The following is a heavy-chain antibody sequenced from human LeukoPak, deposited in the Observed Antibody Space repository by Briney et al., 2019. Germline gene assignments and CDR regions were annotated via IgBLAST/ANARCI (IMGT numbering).Heavy chain of an antibody. J-gene: IGHJ4*02. V-gene: IGHV3-11*01. CDR1: GFTFSDYY. CDR3: ARDPGRDGYPIDY. D-gene: IGHD5-24*01. CDR2: ISGRGSPI. Sequence: GGSLRLSCAASGFTFSDYYMSWIRQAPGKGLEWVSYISGRGSPIFYADSVKGRFTISRDNAKNSLYVQMNNLRAEDTAVYYCARDPGRDGYPIDYWGQGTLVTVSS.